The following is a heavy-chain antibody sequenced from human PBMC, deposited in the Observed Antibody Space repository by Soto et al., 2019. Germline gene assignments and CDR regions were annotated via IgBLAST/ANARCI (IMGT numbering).Heavy chain of an antibody. CDR3: AKGAEGYVVSSLDY. D-gene: IGHD5-12*01. CDR1: GFTFSDYA. Sequence: EVQLLESGGGFVQPGGSLRLSCAASGFTFSDYAMTWVRQAPGKGLEWVSAITSSGSSTYYAESVKGRFTISRDNSKSTLYLQMISLRAEDTATYYCAKGAEGYVVSSLDYWGQGTLVTVSS. CDR2: ITSSGSST. J-gene: IGHJ4*02. V-gene: IGHV3-23*01.